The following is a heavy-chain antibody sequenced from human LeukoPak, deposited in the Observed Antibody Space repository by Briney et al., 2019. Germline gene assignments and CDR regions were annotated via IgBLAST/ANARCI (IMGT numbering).Heavy chain of an antibody. CDR1: GGSISSGGYY. CDR2: IYYSGST. V-gene: IGHV4-31*03. D-gene: IGHD6-6*01. CDR3: ARDGEEYSSSPGGY. J-gene: IGHJ4*02. Sequence: SETLSLTCTVSGGSISSGGYYWSWIRQHPGKGLEWIGYIYYSGSTYYNPSLKSRVTISVDTSKNQFSLKLSSVTAADTAVYYCARDGEEYSSSPGGYWGQGTLVTVSS.